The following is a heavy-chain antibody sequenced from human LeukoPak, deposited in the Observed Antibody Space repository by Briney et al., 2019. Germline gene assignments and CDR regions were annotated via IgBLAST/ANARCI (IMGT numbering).Heavy chain of an antibody. CDR2: INPSGGST. CDR1: GYTFTSYY. J-gene: IGHJ5*02. Sequence: GASVTVSCKASGYTFTSYYMHWVRQAPGQGLEWMGIINPSGGSTSYAQKFQGRVTMTRDTSTSTVYMELSSLRSEDTAVYYCAGDYSNHRGFDPWGQGTLVTVS. CDR3: AGDYSNHRGFDP. D-gene: IGHD4-11*01. V-gene: IGHV1-46*01.